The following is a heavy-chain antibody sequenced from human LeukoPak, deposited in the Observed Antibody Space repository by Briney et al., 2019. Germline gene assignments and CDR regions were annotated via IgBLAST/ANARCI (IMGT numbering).Heavy chain of an antibody. CDR3: ARGGRGYSGYRPYIVYMDV. Sequence: SETLSLTCTVSGGSISSYYWSWIRQPPGKGLEWIGYIYYSGSTNYNPSLKSRVTISVDTSKNQFSLKLSSVTAADTAVYYCARGGRGYSGYRPYIVYMDVWGKGTTVTISS. CDR1: GGSISSYY. J-gene: IGHJ6*03. D-gene: IGHD5-12*01. CDR2: IYYSGST. V-gene: IGHV4-59*01.